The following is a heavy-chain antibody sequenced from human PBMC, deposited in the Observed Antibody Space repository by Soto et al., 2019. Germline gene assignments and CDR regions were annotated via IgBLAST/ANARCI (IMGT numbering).Heavy chain of an antibody. V-gene: IGHV3-23*01. D-gene: IGHD3-3*01. CDR3: AKGLRFLEWLSWRVDY. Sequence: GGSLRLSCAASGFTFSSYAMSWVRQAPGKGLEWVSAISGSGGSTYYADSVKGRFTISRDNSKNTLYLQMNSLRAEDTAVYYCAKGLRFLEWLSWRVDYWGQGTLVTVSS. CDR1: GFTFSSYA. CDR2: ISGSGGST. J-gene: IGHJ4*02.